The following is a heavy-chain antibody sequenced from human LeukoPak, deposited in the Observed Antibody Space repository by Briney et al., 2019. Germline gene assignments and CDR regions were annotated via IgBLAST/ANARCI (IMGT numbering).Heavy chain of an antibody. V-gene: IGHV3-21*04. CDR3: ARVRSGWDFDY. CDR1: GFTFSSYS. CDR2: ISSSSSYI. Sequence: KSGGSLRLSCAASGFTFSSYSMNWVRQAPGKGLEWVSSISSSSSYIYYADSVKGRFTISRDNAKNSLYLQMNSLRAEDTALYYCARVRSGWDFDYWGQGTLVTVSS. D-gene: IGHD6-19*01. J-gene: IGHJ4*02.